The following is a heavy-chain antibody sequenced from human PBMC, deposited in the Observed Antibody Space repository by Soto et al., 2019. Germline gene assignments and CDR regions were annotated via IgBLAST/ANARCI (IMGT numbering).Heavy chain of an antibody. CDR3: AKGYCSSTSCYAAYYYYYMDV. Sequence: HPGGSLRLSCAASGYTFSSYAMSWVRQAPGKGLEWVSAISGSGGSTYYADSVKGRFTISRDNSKNTLYLQMNSLRAEDTAVYYCAKGYCSSTSCYAAYYYYYMDVWGKGTTVTVSS. D-gene: IGHD2-2*01. V-gene: IGHV3-23*01. CDR2: ISGSGGST. CDR1: GYTFSSYA. J-gene: IGHJ6*03.